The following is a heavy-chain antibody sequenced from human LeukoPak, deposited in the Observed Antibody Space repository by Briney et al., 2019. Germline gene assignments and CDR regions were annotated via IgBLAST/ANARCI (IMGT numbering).Heavy chain of an antibody. CDR3: ARDKKGIDY. CDR2: ISSDSGTI. Sequence: QGGSLRLSCAASGFVFSSYAMNWVRQAPGKGLEWISYISSDSGTIYYADSMKGRFTISRDNARNSLYLQMNSLRAEDTAVYYCARDKKGIDYWGQGTLVTVSS. CDR1: GFVFSSYA. D-gene: IGHD3-10*01. V-gene: IGHV3-48*01. J-gene: IGHJ4*02.